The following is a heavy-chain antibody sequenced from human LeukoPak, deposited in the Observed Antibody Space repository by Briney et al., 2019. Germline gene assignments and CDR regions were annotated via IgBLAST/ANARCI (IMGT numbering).Heavy chain of an antibody. CDR2: ISSSGSTI. D-gene: IGHD5-18*01. Sequence: GGSLRLSCAASGFTFSDYYMSWIRQAPGKGLEWVSYISSSGSTIYYADSVKGRFTISRDNAKNSLYLQMNSLRAEDTAVYYCARVSLHTINSYAIHAFDIWGQGTMVTVSS. V-gene: IGHV3-11*01. CDR3: ARVSLHTINSYAIHAFDI. CDR1: GFTFSDYY. J-gene: IGHJ3*02.